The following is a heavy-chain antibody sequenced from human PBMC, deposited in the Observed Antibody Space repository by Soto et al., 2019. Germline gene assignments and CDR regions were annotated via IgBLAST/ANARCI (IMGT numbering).Heavy chain of an antibody. CDR1: GFTFSSYA. D-gene: IGHD1-26*01. CDR2: ISGSGGST. CDR3: ARMLGATTRAFDY. Sequence: EVQLLESGGGLVQPGGSLRLSCAASGFTFSSYAMSWVRQAPGKGLEWVSAISGSGGSTYYADSVKGRFTISRDNSKNTLYQQMNSLRAEDTAVYYCARMLGATTRAFDYWGQGTLVTVSS. V-gene: IGHV3-23*01. J-gene: IGHJ4*02.